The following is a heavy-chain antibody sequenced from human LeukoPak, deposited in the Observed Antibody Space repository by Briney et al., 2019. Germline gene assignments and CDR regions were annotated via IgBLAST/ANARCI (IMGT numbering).Heavy chain of an antibody. CDR1: GFTFSSYS. J-gene: IGHJ6*02. D-gene: IGHD3-10*01. CDR2: ISSSSSTI. Sequence: PGGSLRLSCAASGFTFSSYSMNWVRQAPGKGLEWVSYISSSSSTIYYADSVKGRFTISRDNAKNSLYLQMNSLRAEDTALYHCARVRYYYGSGSYYIMDVWGQGTTVTVSS. CDR3: ARVRYYYGSGSYYIMDV. V-gene: IGHV3-48*04.